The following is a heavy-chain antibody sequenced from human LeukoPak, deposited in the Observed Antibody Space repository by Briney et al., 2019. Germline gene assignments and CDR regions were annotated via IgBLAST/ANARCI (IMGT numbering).Heavy chain of an antibody. CDR1: GFTFSSYW. V-gene: IGHV3-74*01. J-gene: IGHJ4*02. CDR3: ARGYSGSYRIDY. D-gene: IGHD1-26*01. Sequence: PGGSLRLSCAASGFTFSSYWMHWVRQGPGKGLVWVSRINIDGNTTTYADSVRGRFTVSRDNAKNTLYLQMNSLRAEDTAVYYCARGYSGSYRIDYWGQGTLVTDSS. CDR2: INIDGNTT.